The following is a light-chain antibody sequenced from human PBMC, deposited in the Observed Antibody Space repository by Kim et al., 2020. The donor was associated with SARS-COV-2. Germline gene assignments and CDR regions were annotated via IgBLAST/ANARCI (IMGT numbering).Light chain of an antibody. Sequence: ELTQPPSASGTPGQRVTISCSGSNSNIGSNTVNWYQVLTGTAPKLLIYANNRRPSGVPDRFSGSKSGTSASLAISGLQSEDEADYYCAAWDDSLNGYVFGTGTKVTVL. CDR3: AAWDDSLNGYV. CDR1: NSNIGSNT. CDR2: ANN. J-gene: IGLJ1*01. V-gene: IGLV1-44*01.